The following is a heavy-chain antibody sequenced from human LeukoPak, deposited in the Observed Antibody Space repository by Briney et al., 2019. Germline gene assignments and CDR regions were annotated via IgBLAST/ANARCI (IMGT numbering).Heavy chain of an antibody. CDR1: GGSITGSHW. D-gene: IGHD6-19*01. CDR3: ARGISPGSGWFFDI. CDR2: IYHSGST. V-gene: IGHV4-4*02. J-gene: IGHJ3*02. Sequence: SETLSLTCAGSGGSITGSHWWHWVRQPPGKGLEWIGEIYHSGSTNYNPSLKGRVAISVDKSKNQFSLKLNSVTAADTAVYYCARGISPGSGWFFDIWGQGTLVTVSS.